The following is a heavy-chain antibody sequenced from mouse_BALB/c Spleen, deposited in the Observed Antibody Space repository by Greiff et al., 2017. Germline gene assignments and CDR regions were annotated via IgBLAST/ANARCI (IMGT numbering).Heavy chain of an antibody. CDR3: ARADYYGSRYAMDY. CDR2: ISSGSSTI. Sequence: DVMLVESGGGLVQPGGSRKLSCAASGFTFSSFGMHWVRQAPEKGLEWVAYISSGSSTIYYADTVKGRFTISRDNPKNTLFLQMTSLRSEDTAMYYCARADYYGSRYAMDYWGQGTSVTVSS. CDR1: GFTFSSFG. J-gene: IGHJ4*01. D-gene: IGHD1-1*01. V-gene: IGHV5-17*02.